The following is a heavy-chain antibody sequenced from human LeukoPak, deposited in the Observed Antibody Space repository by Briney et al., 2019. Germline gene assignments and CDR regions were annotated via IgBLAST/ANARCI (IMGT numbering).Heavy chain of an antibody. CDR1: GSTFSNYW. CDR3: SSESRY. D-gene: IGHD3-22*01. CDR2: IKSDGGT. V-gene: IGHV3-74*01. J-gene: IGHJ4*02. Sequence: GGSLRLSCAASGSTFSNYWMNWVRQAPGKGLVWVSRIKSDGGTSYADPVKGRFTISRDNAKNSLYLQMNSLRDEDTAVYYCSSESRYWGQGTLVIVSS.